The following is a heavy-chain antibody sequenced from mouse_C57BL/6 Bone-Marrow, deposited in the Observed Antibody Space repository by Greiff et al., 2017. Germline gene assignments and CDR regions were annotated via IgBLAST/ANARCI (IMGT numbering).Heavy chain of an antibody. Sequence: EVQLQQSGPELVKPGASVKISCKASGYSFTGYYMPWVKQSPGNNLDWIGYIYPYNGVSSYNQKFKGKATLTVDKSSSTAYMELSSLTSEDSAVYCGAGSGRLRGGFAYWGQGTLVTVSA. CDR1: GYSFTGYY. CDR3: AGSGRLRGGFAY. V-gene: IGHV1-31*01. CDR2: IYPYNGVS. D-gene: IGHD2-4*01. J-gene: IGHJ3*01.